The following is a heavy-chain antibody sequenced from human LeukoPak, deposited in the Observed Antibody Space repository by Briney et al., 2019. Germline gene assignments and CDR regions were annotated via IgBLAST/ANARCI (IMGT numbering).Heavy chain of an antibody. V-gene: IGHV4-30-4*01. J-gene: IGHJ4*02. CDR2: IYYSGST. D-gene: IGHD6-13*01. CDR1: GGSISSGDYY. Sequence: PSQTLSLTCTVSGGSISSGDYYWSWIRQPPGKGLEWIGYIYYSGSTYYNPSLKSRVTISVDTSKNQFSLKLSSVTAADTAVYYCARGIIAAARAIDYWGQGTLVTVSS. CDR3: ARGIIAAARAIDY.